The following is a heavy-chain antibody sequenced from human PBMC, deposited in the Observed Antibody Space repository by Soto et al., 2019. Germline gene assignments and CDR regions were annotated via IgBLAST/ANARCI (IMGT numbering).Heavy chain of an antibody. J-gene: IGHJ6*02. CDR1: GDSVSSNSAA. CDR2: TYYRSKWYN. Sequence: SQTLSLTCAISGDSVSSNSAAWNWIRQSPSRGLEWLGRTYYRSKWYNDYAVSVKSRITINPDTSKNSLYLQMNSLRAEDTALYYCAKDMHDYVWGSYRYNPRFGMDVWGQGTTVTVSS. D-gene: IGHD3-16*02. V-gene: IGHV6-1*01. CDR3: AKDMHDYVWGSYRYNPRFGMDV.